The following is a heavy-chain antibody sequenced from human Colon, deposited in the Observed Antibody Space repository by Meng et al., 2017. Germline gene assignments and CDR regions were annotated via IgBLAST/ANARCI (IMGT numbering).Heavy chain of an antibody. J-gene: IGHJ6*02. CDR2: INGDGSDT. CDR3: VRDLRMVMGSGTRGYFYGMDV. Sequence: GGSLRLSCATSGFIFTSYWMHWVRQAPGKGLVWVSRINGDGSDTTYADSVKGRFTISRDNAKNTLYLQMSSLRAEDTAVYYCVRDLRMVMGSGTRGYFYGMDVWGQGTTVTVSS. D-gene: IGHD2-15*01. V-gene: IGHV3-74*01. CDR1: GFIFTSYW.